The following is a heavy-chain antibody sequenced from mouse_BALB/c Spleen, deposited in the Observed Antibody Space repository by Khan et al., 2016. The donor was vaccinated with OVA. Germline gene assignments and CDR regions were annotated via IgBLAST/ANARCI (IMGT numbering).Heavy chain of an antibody. J-gene: IGHJ3*01. CDR3: ARRHYFDYTFAY. D-gene: IGHD1-2*01. CDR1: GYTFTDYY. CDR2: ISPGSGDT. Sequence: QVQLQQSGAELARPGASVKLSCKASGYTFTDYYINWVKQRTGQGLEWIGEISPGSGDTYYNEKFKGKATLTADKSSRTVYMQLSSLTAEASAVYFCARRHYFDYTFAYWGQGTLVTVSA. V-gene: IGHV1-77*01.